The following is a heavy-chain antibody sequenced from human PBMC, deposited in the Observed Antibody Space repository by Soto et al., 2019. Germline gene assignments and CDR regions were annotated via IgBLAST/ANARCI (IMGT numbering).Heavy chain of an antibody. V-gene: IGHV4-34*01. J-gene: IGHJ5*02. Sequence: PSETLSLTCAVYGGSFSGYYWSWIRQPPGKGLEWIGEINHCGSTNYNPSLKSRVTISVDTSKNQFSLKLSSVTAADTAVYYCAREMRLQLWSGFDPWGQGTLVTVSS. CDR3: AREMRLQLWSGFDP. D-gene: IGHD5-18*01. CDR2: INHCGST. CDR1: GGSFSGYY.